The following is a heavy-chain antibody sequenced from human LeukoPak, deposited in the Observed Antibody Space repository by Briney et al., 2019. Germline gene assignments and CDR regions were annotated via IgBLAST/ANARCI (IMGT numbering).Heavy chain of an antibody. CDR2: INSDGSST. V-gene: IGHV3-74*01. J-gene: IGHJ4*02. Sequence: GGSLRLSCAASGFTVSSNYMHRVRQAPGKGLVWVSRINSDGSSTNYADSVKGRFTISRDNAKNTLYLQMNSLRAEDTAIYYCARVLAAGTGYFDYWGQGTLVTVSS. CDR1: GFTVSSNY. CDR3: ARVLAAGTGYFDY. D-gene: IGHD6-13*01.